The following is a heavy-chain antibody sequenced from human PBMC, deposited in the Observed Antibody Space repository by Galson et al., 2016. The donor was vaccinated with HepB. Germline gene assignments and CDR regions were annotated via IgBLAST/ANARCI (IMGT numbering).Heavy chain of an antibody. V-gene: IGHV3-33*01. D-gene: IGHD6-19*01. J-gene: IGHJ4*02. Sequence: LRLSCAASGFTFSSYGMHWVRQAPGKGRAWVAVIWYDGSFQFYEDSVKGRFTISRDTSRNVLYLQMNSLRAEDTAVYYCATAYSSGWYFAYWGQGTLVTVSS. CDR2: IWYDGSFQ. CDR3: ATAYSSGWYFAY. CDR1: GFTFSSYG.